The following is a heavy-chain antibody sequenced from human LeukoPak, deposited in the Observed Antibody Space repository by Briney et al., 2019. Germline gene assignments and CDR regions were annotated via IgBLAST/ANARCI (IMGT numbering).Heavy chain of an antibody. CDR2: IYDSGST. Sequence: SETLSLTCNVSGGSTTSYYWSWLRQPAGKGLEWIGRIYDSGSTDYNPSLKSRISLSLDTSKNQFFLRLTSVTAADTAVYYCARDKHIHWRFQHVFDIWGQGAVVTVSS. V-gene: IGHV4-4*07. J-gene: IGHJ3*02. CDR1: GGSTTSYY. D-gene: IGHD1-1*01. CDR3: ARDKHIHWRFQHVFDI.